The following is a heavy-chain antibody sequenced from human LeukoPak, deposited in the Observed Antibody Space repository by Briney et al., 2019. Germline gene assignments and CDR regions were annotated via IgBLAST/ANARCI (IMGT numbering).Heavy chain of an antibody. D-gene: IGHD2-2*01. CDR1: GFTFSSYG. CDR3: AKHSAIYCSSTSCHGGFDY. J-gene: IGHJ4*02. V-gene: IGHV3-30*18. CDR2: ISNDGINT. Sequence: PGRSLRLSCAASGFTFSSYGMHWVRQAPGKGLEWVALISNDGINTYYADSVKGRFTIFRDTSKKTLSLQMSSLRAEDTAVYYCAKHSAIYCSSTSCHGGFDYWGQGTLVTVSS.